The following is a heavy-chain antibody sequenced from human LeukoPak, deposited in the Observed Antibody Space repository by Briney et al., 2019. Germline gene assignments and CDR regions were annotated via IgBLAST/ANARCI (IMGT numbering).Heavy chain of an antibody. V-gene: IGHV6-1*01. CDR1: GDSASSNSAA. CDR3: ARQHWGFLDY. CDR2: TYYLSKWYN. D-gene: IGHD7-27*01. Sequence: SQTLSLTCALSGDSASSNSAAWNWIRQSPSRGLEWVGRTYYLSKWYNDYAVSVKSRITINPDTSKNQCALQLNSVTPEDTAVYYCARQHWGFLDYWGQGTLVTVSS. J-gene: IGHJ4*02.